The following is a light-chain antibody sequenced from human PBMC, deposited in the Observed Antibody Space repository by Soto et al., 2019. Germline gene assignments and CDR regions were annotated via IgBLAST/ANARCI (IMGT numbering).Light chain of an antibody. CDR1: QTITTN. CDR3: QQYIIYPLT. Sequence: EIVMTQSPATLSVSPGERATLSCRASQTITTNLAWYQLKPGQAPRLLIYGASTRATGIPARFSGSGSGTEFTLTISSLQPDDFATYYCQQYIIYPLTFGGGTKVEIK. J-gene: IGKJ4*01. CDR2: GAS. V-gene: IGKV3-15*01.